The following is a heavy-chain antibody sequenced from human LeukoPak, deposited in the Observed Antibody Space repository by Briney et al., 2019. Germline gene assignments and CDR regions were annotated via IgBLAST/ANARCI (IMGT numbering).Heavy chain of an antibody. D-gene: IGHD6-19*01. CDR2: IKWNGGST. Sequence: GGSLRLSCAASGFTFDGYGMSWVRQAPGKGLEWVSGIKWNGGSTGYADSVKGRFTISRDNAKNSLYVQMSSLRAEDTAFYYCARDYSSGWYGSVHWGQGTLVTVSS. CDR1: GFTFDGYG. J-gene: IGHJ4*02. V-gene: IGHV3-20*04. CDR3: ARDYSSGWYGSVH.